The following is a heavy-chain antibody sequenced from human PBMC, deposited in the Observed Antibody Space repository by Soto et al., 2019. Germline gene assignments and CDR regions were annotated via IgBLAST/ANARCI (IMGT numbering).Heavy chain of an antibody. CDR2: ISGGGGNT. V-gene: IGHV3-23*01. CDR1: GFTFSSYA. D-gene: IGHD3-3*01. J-gene: IGHJ4*02. Sequence: GGSLRLSCSASGFTFSSYAMSWVRQAPGKGLEWVSSISGGGGNTNYADSLKGRLTISRDKSRNMVYLQVNSLRAEDTAVYYCAKDFGILTYGFDYWGQGTLVTVSS. CDR3: AKDFGILTYGFDY.